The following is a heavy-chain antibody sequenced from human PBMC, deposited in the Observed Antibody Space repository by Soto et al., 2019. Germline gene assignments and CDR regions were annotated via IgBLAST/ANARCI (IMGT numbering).Heavy chain of an antibody. V-gene: IGHV1-18*04. CDR1: GHTLTGTY. Sequence: ASVKVSCKASGHTLTGTYMHWVRQAPGQGLEWMGWISAYNGNTNYAQKLQGRVTMTTDTSTSTAYMELRSLRSDDTAVYYCAREGPAPYYYYGMDVWGQGSTVTVSS. CDR3: AREGPAPYYYYGMDV. CDR2: ISAYNGNT. J-gene: IGHJ6*02.